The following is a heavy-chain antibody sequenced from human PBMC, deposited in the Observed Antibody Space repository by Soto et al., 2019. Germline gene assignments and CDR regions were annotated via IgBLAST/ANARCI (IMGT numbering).Heavy chain of an antibody. J-gene: IGHJ4*02. V-gene: IGHV1-46*01. CDR1: GYTFTSYY. Sequence: QVQLVQSGAEVKKPGASVKVSCKASGYTFTSYYMHWVRQAPGQGLEWMGIINPSGGSTSYAQKFQGRATMTRDTAPSTVYMELSSLRSEDTAVYYCARVGHRIQPYWGQGTLVTVSS. D-gene: IGHD5-18*01. CDR3: ARVGHRIQPY. CDR2: INPSGGST.